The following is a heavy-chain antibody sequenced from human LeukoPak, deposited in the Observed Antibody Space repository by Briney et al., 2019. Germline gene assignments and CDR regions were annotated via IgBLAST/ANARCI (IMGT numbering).Heavy chain of an antibody. CDR1: GGSLHRSF. CDR2: IYSSGTT. Sequence: PSDTLSLTCIVSGGSLHRSFWTWVRQPPGKGLQWIGRIYSSGTTDYSPSLKSRLTISIDTSMNQFSLRLASVTAADTAVYYCGRRPAVDGPIDNWGQGILVAVSS. D-gene: IGHD3/OR15-3a*01. V-gene: IGHV4-4*07. CDR3: GRRPAVDGPIDN. J-gene: IGHJ4*02.